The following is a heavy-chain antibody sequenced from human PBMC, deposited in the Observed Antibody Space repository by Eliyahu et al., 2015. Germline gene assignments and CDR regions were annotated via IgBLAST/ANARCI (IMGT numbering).Heavy chain of an antibody. V-gene: IGHV3-73*02. CDR1: GFTLSGFA. J-gene: IGHJ3*02. CDR3: TRQHTSGYYLDAFDI. D-gene: IGHD3-22*01. CDR2: IRTKVNSYTT. Sequence: EVQLVESGGNLVQPGGSLKLSCAASGFTLSGFAIPWVRQASGKGLEWVGRIRTKVNSYTTAYAESVKGRFTISRDDSKNTAYLQMNSLKTEDTALYYCTRQHTSGYYLDAFDIWGQGTMVTVSS.